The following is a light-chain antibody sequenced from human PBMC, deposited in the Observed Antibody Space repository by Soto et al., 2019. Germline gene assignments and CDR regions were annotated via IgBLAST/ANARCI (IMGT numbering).Light chain of an antibody. J-gene: IGKJ3*01. CDR2: AAS. Sequence: DIQMTQSPSSLSASVGDRVTITCRASQSISSYLNWYQQKPGKAPKLLIYAASSLQSGVPSRFSGSGSGTDFNHTISSLQPEDFATYYCQQSYSTPGFGPGTKVDIK. CDR3: QQSYSTPG. CDR1: QSISSY. V-gene: IGKV1-39*01.